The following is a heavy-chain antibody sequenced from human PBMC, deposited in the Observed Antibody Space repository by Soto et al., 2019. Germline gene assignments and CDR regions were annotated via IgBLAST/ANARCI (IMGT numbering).Heavy chain of an antibody. J-gene: IGHJ4*02. Sequence: QVQLQQWGAGLLKPWETLSLTCAVYGESFSGFYWSWIRQSPGKGLEWIGESDHSGSTNYNPSLKSRVTMSVDTSKNQFSLKVNSVTAADTAVYYCARRVGTLTAAGTLDYWGQGTLVTVSS. D-gene: IGHD6-13*01. CDR3: ARRVGTLTAAGTLDY. CDR1: GESFSGFY. CDR2: SDHSGST. V-gene: IGHV4-34*01.